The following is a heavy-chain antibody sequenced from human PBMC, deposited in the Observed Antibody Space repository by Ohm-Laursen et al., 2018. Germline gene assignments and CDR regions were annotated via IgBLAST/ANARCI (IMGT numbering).Heavy chain of an antibody. Sequence: TQTLTLTSTFSGFSLSTTRMRVSWIRQPPGKALEWLARIDWNDEKFYSTSLKTRLTISKDTSKNQVVLTMTNMDPVDTATYYCARMTGAMDVWGQGTTVTVSS. CDR2: IDWNDEK. CDR3: ARMTGAMDV. J-gene: IGHJ6*02. CDR1: GFSLSTTRMR. V-gene: IGHV2-70*04.